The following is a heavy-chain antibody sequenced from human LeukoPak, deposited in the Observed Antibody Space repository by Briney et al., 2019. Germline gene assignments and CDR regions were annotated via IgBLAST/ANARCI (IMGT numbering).Heavy chain of an antibody. J-gene: IGHJ4*02. CDR1: GFTFSSYA. Sequence: GGSLRLSCAASGFTFSSYAMSWVRQAPGKGLEWVSYIRSGGTNTDYTGSVKGRFTISRDNAKNSLYLQMNSLRAEDTAVYYCARMNYVSSGWGAPFDYWGQGTLVTVSS. D-gene: IGHD1-7*01. CDR2: IRSGGTNT. V-gene: IGHV3-48*04. CDR3: ARMNYVSSGWGAPFDY.